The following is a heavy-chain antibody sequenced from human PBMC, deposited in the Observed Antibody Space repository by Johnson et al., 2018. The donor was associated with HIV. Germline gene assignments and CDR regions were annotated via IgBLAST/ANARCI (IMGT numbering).Heavy chain of an antibody. Sequence: QVQVVESGGGLVQPGGSLRLSCAASGFTFSSYGMHWVRQAPGKGLEWVAVISYDGSNKYYADSVKGRFTISRDNSKNTLYLQMNSLRAEDTALYYCAKDIAATADAFEIWGQGTMVTVSS. CDR3: AKDIAATADAFEI. CDR1: GFTFSSYG. CDR2: ISYDGSNK. V-gene: IGHV3-30*18. D-gene: IGHD6-25*01. J-gene: IGHJ3*02.